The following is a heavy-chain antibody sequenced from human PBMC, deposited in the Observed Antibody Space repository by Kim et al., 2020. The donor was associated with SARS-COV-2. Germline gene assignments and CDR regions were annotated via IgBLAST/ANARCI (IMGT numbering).Heavy chain of an antibody. D-gene: IGHD2-21*02. Sequence: GGSLRLSCAASGFSFRNYAMTWVRQAPGKGLEWVSTILSDGSKSFYADSVRGRFTISRDNSNNSLHLQINSLRAEDTATYYCAKGISGCADDCSSYWGQGTLVTVSS. V-gene: IGHV3-23*05. J-gene: IGHJ4*02. CDR2: ILSDGSKS. CDR3: AKGISGCADDCSSY. CDR1: GFSFRNYA.